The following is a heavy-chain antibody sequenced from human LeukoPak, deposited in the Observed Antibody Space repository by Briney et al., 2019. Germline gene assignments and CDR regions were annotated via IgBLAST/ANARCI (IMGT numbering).Heavy chain of an antibody. D-gene: IGHD3-3*01. Sequence: GESLKISCKGSGYSFTRYWSGWVRQMPGRGLEWMGIIYPGDSDTRYSPSFQGQVTISADKSISTAYLQWSSLKASDTAMYYCARGGEFWSGSVDYWGQGTLVTVSS. CDR3: ARGGEFWSGSVDY. CDR1: GYSFTRYW. CDR2: IYPGDSDT. V-gene: IGHV5-51*01. J-gene: IGHJ4*02.